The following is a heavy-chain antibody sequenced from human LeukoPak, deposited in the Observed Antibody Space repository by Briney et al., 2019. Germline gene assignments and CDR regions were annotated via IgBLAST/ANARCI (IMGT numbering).Heavy chain of an antibody. CDR3: VKGSGWRPYAAEYFQH. V-gene: IGHV3-30*18. CDR1: GFTFSSYG. J-gene: IGHJ1*01. Sequence: GGSLRLYCAASGFTFSSYGMHWVRQAPGKGLEWVAVISYDGSNKYYADSVKGRFTISRDNSKNTLYLQMSSLRAEDTAVYYCVKGSGWRPYAAEYFQHWGLGTLVTVSS. D-gene: IGHD6-19*01. CDR2: ISYDGSNK.